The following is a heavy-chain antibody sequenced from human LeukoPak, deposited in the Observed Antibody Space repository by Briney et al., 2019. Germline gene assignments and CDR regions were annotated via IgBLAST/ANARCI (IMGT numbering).Heavy chain of an antibody. CDR3: AKGSPNTALSDY. Sequence: GGSLRLSCAASGFTFSSYAMSWVRQAPGKGLEWVSGISGSGGTTYYADSAKGRFTISRDNSKNTLYLQMSSLRAEDTAVYYWAKGSPNTALSDYWGQGTLVTVSS. D-gene: IGHD3-10*01. V-gene: IGHV3-23*01. J-gene: IGHJ4*02. CDR2: ISGSGGTT. CDR1: GFTFSSYA.